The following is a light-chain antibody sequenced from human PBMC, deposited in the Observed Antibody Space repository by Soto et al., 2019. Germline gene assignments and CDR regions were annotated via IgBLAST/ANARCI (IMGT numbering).Light chain of an antibody. V-gene: IGKV1-27*01. Sequence: TQSPATLSLSPGERATLSCRASQGISNYLAWYQQKPGKVPKLLIYAASTLQSGVPARFSGSGSGTDFTLTISSLQPEDVATYYCQKYNSAGTFGQGTKV. CDR1: QGISNY. J-gene: IGKJ1*01. CDR2: AAS. CDR3: QKYNSAGT.